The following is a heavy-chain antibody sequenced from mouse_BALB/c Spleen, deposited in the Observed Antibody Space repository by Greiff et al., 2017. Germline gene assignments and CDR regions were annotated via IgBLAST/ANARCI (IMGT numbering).Heavy chain of an antibody. Sequence: VKLVESGGGLVQPGGSLRLSCATSGFTFTDYYMSWVRQPPGKALEWLGFIRNKANGYTTEYSASVKGRFTISRDNSQSILYLQMNTLRAEDSATYYCARDRTTALDYWGQGTTLTVSS. CDR3: ARDRTTALDY. CDR2: IRNKANGYTT. J-gene: IGHJ2*01. D-gene: IGHD1-2*01. CDR1: GFTFTDYY. V-gene: IGHV7-3*02.